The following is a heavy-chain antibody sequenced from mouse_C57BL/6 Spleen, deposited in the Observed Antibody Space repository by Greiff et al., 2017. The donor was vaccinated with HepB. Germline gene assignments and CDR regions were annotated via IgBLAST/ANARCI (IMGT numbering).Heavy chain of an antibody. Sequence: EVKLVESGGGLVQPKGSLKLSCAASGFSFNTYAMNWVRQAPGKGLEWVARIRSKSNNYATYYADSVKDRFTISRDDSESMLYLQMNNLKTEDTAMYYCVRQGLGHWYFDVWGTGTTVTVSS. J-gene: IGHJ1*03. V-gene: IGHV10-1*01. CDR3: VRQGLGHWYFDV. CDR2: IRSKSNNYAT. CDR1: GFSFNTYA. D-gene: IGHD4-1*01.